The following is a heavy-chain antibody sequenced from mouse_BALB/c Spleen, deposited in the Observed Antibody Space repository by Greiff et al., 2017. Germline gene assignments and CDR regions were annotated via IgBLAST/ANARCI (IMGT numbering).Heavy chain of an antibody. Sequence: QVQLQQPGAELVKPGASVTLSCKASGYTFTSYWMHWVKQRPGQGLEWIGEIDPSDSYTNYNQKFKGKATLTVDKSSSTAYMQLISLTSEDSAVYYCASRDYRYSYYFDYWGQGTTLTVSS. CDR2: IDPSDSYT. CDR1: GYTFTSYW. V-gene: IGHV1-69*02. CDR3: ASRDYRYSYYFDY. D-gene: IGHD2-14*01. J-gene: IGHJ2*01.